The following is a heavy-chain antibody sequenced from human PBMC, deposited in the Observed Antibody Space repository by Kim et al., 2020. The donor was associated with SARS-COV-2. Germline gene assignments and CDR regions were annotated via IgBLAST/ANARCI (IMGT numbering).Heavy chain of an antibody. J-gene: IGHJ4*02. CDR2: ISRSSNSI. CDR1: GFTLSTYK. V-gene: IGHV3-21*01. CDR3: ARPYCSDGSCYFPFDY. D-gene: IGHD2-15*01. Sequence: GGSLRLSCAASGFTLSTYKMNWVRQAPGKGLEWVSSISRSSNSIYYADSVKGRFTISRDNAKNSLYLQMNSLRAEDTAVYYCARPYCSDGSCYFPFDYWGQGTLVTVSS.